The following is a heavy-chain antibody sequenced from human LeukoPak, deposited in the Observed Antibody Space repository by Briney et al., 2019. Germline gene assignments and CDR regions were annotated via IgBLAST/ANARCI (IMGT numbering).Heavy chain of an antibody. J-gene: IGHJ4*02. CDR3: ARVGQGSGWYFDY. V-gene: IGHV3-7*05. D-gene: IGHD6-19*01. Sequence: GGSLRLSCAVSEFTFSRYWMSWVRQAPGKGLEWVASIKQDGSEKYYVDSVEGRFTISRDNSKNSLYLQLDSLIAEDTAVYYCARVGQGSGWYFDYWGQGTLVTVSS. CDR2: IKQDGSEK. CDR1: EFTFSRYW.